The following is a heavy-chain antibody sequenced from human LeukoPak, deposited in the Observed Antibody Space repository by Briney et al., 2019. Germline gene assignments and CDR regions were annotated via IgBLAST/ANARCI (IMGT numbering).Heavy chain of an antibody. CDR3: ARDQGYDFWSGYSKFDY. D-gene: IGHD3-3*01. Sequence: GGSLRLSCAASGFTFSSYRMNWVRQAPGKGLEWVSYISSSSSTIYYEDSVKGRFTIYRDNAKNSLYLQMNSLRAEDTAVYYCARDQGYDFWSGYSKFDYWGQGTLVTVSS. V-gene: IGHV3-48*01. J-gene: IGHJ4*02. CDR2: ISSSSSTI. CDR1: GFTFSSYR.